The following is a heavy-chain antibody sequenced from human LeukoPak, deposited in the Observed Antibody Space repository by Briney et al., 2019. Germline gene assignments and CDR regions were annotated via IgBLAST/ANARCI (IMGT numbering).Heavy chain of an antibody. J-gene: IGHJ2*01. Sequence: ASETLSLTCAVYGGSFSGYYWSRIRQPPGKGLEWIGEINHSGSTNYNPSLKSRVTISVDTSKNQFSLKLSSVTAADTAVYYCARGPVVGATRGRYFDLWGRGTLVTVSS. CDR3: ARGPVVGATRGRYFDL. CDR2: INHSGST. D-gene: IGHD1-26*01. V-gene: IGHV4-34*01. CDR1: GGSFSGYY.